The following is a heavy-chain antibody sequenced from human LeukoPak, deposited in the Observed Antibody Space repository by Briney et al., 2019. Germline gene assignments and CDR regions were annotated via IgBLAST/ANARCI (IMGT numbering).Heavy chain of an antibody. V-gene: IGHV4-59*01. CDR2: IYYSGST. Sequence: SETLSLTCAVYGGSFSGYYWSWIRQPPGKGLEWIGYIYYSGSTNYNPSLKSRVTISVDTSKNQFSLKLSSVTAADTAVYYCARVYYDFWSGYYTPFDPWGQGTLVTVSS. CDR3: ARVYYDFWSGYYTPFDP. D-gene: IGHD3-3*01. CDR1: GGSFSGYY. J-gene: IGHJ5*02.